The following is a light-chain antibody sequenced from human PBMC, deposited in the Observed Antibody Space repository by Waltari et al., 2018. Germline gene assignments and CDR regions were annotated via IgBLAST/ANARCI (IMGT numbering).Light chain of an antibody. J-gene: IGKJ1*01. CDR3: QQYKNWPGGA. V-gene: IGKV3-15*01. CDR2: GSS. Sequence: ETVMTQSPATLSVSPGERATLSCRASQSVSTNLAWYQQKPGQAPRLLIYGSSTRATGVPARFSGSGSGTEFTLTISSLQSEDFAIYYCQQYKNWPGGAFGQGTTVEIK. CDR1: QSVSTN.